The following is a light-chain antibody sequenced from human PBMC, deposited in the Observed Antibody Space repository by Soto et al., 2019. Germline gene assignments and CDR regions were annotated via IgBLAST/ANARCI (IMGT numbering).Light chain of an antibody. J-gene: IGLJ2*01. V-gene: IGLV2-18*02. CDR1: SSDVGGYNR. CDR3: SSYASSTLV. Sequence: QSALTQPPSVSGSPGQSVTISCTGTSSDVGGYNRVSWYQQPPGTAPKLMIYEVSNRPSGVPDRFSGYKSGNTASLTISGLQAEDEADYYCSSYASSTLVFGGGTKLTVL. CDR2: EVS.